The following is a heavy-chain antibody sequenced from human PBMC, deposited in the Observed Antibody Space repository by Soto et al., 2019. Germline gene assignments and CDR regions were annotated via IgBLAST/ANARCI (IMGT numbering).Heavy chain of an antibody. Sequence: QVQLVQSGAEVKKPGSSVKVSCKASGGTFSSYTISWVRQAPGQGLEWMGRIIPILGIANYAQKFQGRVTITEDKSTSTGYMELSSLRSEDTAVYYCAGAYCGGDCYLGGDDAFDIWGQGTMVTVSS. CDR3: AGAYCGGDCYLGGDDAFDI. D-gene: IGHD2-21*02. J-gene: IGHJ3*02. CDR1: GGTFSSYT. V-gene: IGHV1-69*02. CDR2: IIPILGIA.